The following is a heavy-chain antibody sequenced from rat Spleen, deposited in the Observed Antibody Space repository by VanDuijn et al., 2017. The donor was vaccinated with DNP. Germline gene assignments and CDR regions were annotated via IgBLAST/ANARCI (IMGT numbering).Heavy chain of an antibody. CDR1: GFTFSDYY. CDR2: IDYDGGNT. J-gene: IGHJ2*01. D-gene: IGHD1-4*01. CDR3: ARHVLPLRVWDY. Sequence: EVQLVESGGGVVQPGRSLKLSCAASGFTFSDYYMTWVRQTPTKGLEWVAYIDYDGGNTYYGDSVKGRFTIPRDNAKTTLYLQMNSLKSEDMATYYCARHVLPLRVWDYWGQGVMVTVSS. V-gene: IGHV5-22*01.